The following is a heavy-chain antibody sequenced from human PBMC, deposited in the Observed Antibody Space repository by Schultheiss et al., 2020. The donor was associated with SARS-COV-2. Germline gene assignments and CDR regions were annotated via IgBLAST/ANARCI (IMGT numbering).Heavy chain of an antibody. D-gene: IGHD4-17*01. J-gene: IGHJ4*02. V-gene: IGHV1-69*05. CDR3: ARVGGYGDYEPGVDY. CDR2: IIPIFGTA. CDR1: GYTLTELS. Sequence: SVKVSCKVSGYTLTELSMHWVRQAPGQGLEWMGGIIPIFGTANYAQKLQGRVTMTTDTSTSTAYMELRSLRSDDTAVYYCARVGGYGDYEPGVDYWGQGTLVTVSS.